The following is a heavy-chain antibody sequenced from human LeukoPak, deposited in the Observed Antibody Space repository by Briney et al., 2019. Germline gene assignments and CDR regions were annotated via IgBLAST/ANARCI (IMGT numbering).Heavy chain of an antibody. CDR1: GFTFSDYN. CDR3: ARFSVAGTVQANWFDP. V-gene: IGHV3-11*04. D-gene: IGHD6-19*01. J-gene: IGHJ5*02. Sequence: PGGSLRLSCAASGFTFSDYNMRWIRQAPGKGLEWVSSISRSGSTKYYADSVKGRFTISRDNAKNSLYLQMNSLRAEDTAVYYCARFSVAGTVQANWFDPWGQGTLVTVSS. CDR2: ISRSGSTK.